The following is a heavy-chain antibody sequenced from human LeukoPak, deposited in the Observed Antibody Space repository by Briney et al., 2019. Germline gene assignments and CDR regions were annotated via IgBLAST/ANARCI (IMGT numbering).Heavy chain of an antibody. J-gene: IGHJ4*02. CDR2: IDHSGRT. D-gene: IGHD3-9*01. CDR1: SYSISSGYY. CDR3: GRDRPTGYYDY. Sequence: PSETLSLTCTVSSYSISSGYYWGWIRQPPGKGLEWIGSIDHSGRTYYHPSLKSRVTISVDTSKNQLSLKLSSVTAADTAVYFCGRDRPTGYYDYWGQGILVTVSS. V-gene: IGHV4-38-2*02.